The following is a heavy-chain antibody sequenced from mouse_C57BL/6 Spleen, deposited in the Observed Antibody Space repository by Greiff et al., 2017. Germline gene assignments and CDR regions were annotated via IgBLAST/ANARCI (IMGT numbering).Heavy chain of an antibody. Sequence: QVQLQQSGAELAKPGASVKLSCKASGYTFTSYWMHWVKQRPGQGLEWIGYINPSSGYTKYNQKFKDKATLTAAKSSSTAYMQLRSLTYEDSSVYYCASSSPLEDYFDYWGQGTTLTVSS. J-gene: IGHJ2*01. CDR1: GYTFTSYW. D-gene: IGHD1-2*01. V-gene: IGHV1-7*01. CDR2: INPSSGYT. CDR3: ASSSPLEDYFDY.